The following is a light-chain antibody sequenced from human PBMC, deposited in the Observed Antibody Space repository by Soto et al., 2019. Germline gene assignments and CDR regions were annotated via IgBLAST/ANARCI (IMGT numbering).Light chain of an antibody. V-gene: IGLV1-47*01. CDR2: RNN. CDR3: AAWDDSLSGLV. J-gene: IGLJ2*01. Sequence: QSVLTQPPSASGTPGQRFTISCSGSSAHIGSNYVYWYQQLPGTAPKLLIYRNNQRPSGVPDRFSGSKSGTSASLAISGLRSEDEADYYCAAWDDSLSGLVFGGGTKLTVL. CDR1: SAHIGSNY.